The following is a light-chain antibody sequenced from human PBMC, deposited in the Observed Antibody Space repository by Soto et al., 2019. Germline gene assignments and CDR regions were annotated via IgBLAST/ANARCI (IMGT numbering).Light chain of an antibody. V-gene: IGKV2-28*01. Sequence: DIVMTQSPLSLPVTPGEPASISCRSSKSLLHSNGYNYLDWYLQKPGQSPQLLIYLGSNRASGVPDRFSGSGSGTDFTLKISRVEAEDVGVYYCLQPLQSWTFGQGPKVEIK. J-gene: IGKJ1*01. CDR3: LQPLQSWT. CDR2: LGS. CDR1: KSLLHSNGYNY.